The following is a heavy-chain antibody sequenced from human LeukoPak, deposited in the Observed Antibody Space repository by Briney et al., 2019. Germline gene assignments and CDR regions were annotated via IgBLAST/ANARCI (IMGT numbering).Heavy chain of an antibody. V-gene: IGHV3-23*01. Sequence: PGGSLRLSCAASRFTFSTYAMSWVRQAPGKGQEWVSTISGNGATTYYADSVKGRFTISRDNSNNTLYLHLHSLRAEDTAVYYCARDRGGGRDYYGFRSGYYIDYFDYWGQGALVTVSS. D-gene: IGHD3-3*01. J-gene: IGHJ4*02. CDR2: ISGNGATT. CDR3: ARDRGGGRDYYGFRSGYYIDYFDY. CDR1: RFTFSTYA.